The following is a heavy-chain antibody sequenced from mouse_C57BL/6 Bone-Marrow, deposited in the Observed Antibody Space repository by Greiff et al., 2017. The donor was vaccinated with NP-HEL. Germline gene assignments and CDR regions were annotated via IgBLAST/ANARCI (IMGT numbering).Heavy chain of an antibody. CDR1: GYTFTDYY. D-gene: IGHD2-3*01. CDR3: ARKGDGYYLDY. J-gene: IGHJ2*01. CDR2: IYPGSGNT. Sequence: VQLQQSGAELVRPGASVKLSCKASGYTFTDYYINWVKQRPGQGLEWIARIYPGSGNTYYNEKFKGKATLTAEKSSSTAYMQLSSLTSEDSAVYFCARKGDGYYLDYWGQGTTLIVSS. V-gene: IGHV1-76*01.